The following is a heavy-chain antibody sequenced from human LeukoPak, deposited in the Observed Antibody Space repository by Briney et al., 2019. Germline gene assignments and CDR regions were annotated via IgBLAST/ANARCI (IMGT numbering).Heavy chain of an antibody. J-gene: IGHJ4*02. CDR1: GYTFTSYG. CDR3: AREGRGVGATSTYFDY. D-gene: IGHD1-26*01. V-gene: IGHV1-8*02. CDR2: MNPNSGNT. Sequence: ASVKVSCKASGYTFTSYGINWVRQATGQGLEWMGWMNPNSGNTGYAQKFQGRVTMTRNTSISTAYMELSSLESEDTAVYYCAREGRGVGATSTYFDYWGQGTLVTVSS.